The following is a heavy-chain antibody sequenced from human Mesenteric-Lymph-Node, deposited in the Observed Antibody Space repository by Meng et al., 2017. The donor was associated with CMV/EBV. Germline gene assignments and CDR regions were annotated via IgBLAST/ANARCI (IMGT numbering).Heavy chain of an antibody. CDR2: FDPEDGET. CDR3: ARSLGYGDNSEPFHYFGMDV. CDR1: GYTLTELS. J-gene: IGHJ6*02. Sequence: ASVKVSCKVSGYTLTELSRHWVRQAPGKGLEWMGGFDPEDGETIYAQKFQGRVTMTEDTSTDTAYMELSSLRSEDTAVYYCARSLGYGDNSEPFHYFGMDVWGQGTTVTVSS. D-gene: IGHD4-23*01. V-gene: IGHV1-24*01.